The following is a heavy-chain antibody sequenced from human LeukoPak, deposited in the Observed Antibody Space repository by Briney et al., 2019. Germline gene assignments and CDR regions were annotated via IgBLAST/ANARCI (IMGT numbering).Heavy chain of an antibody. J-gene: IGHJ4*02. Sequence: ASVKVSCTASGYTFTGYYMHWVRQAPGQGLEWMGWINPNSGGTNYAQKFQGRVTMTRDTSISTAYMELSRLRSDDTAVYYCARDSNGGQSYYYDSSGYSVYWGQGTLVTVSS. CDR1: GYTFTGYY. CDR3: ARDSNGGQSYYYDSSGYSVY. CDR2: INPNSGGT. V-gene: IGHV1-2*02. D-gene: IGHD3-22*01.